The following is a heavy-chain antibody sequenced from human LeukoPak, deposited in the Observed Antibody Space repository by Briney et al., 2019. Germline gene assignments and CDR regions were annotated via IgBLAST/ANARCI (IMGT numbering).Heavy chain of an antibody. V-gene: IGHV4-59*01. Sequence: KPSETLSLTCTVSGGSISSYYWSWIRQPPGKGLEWIGYMFYSGSTNYNPSLKSRVTISVDTSKNQYSLKLSSVTAADTAVYYCARGGYYGSGSFYGMDVWGQGTTVTVSS. CDR1: GGSISSYY. J-gene: IGHJ6*02. D-gene: IGHD3-10*01. CDR3: ARGGYYGSGSFYGMDV. CDR2: MFYSGST.